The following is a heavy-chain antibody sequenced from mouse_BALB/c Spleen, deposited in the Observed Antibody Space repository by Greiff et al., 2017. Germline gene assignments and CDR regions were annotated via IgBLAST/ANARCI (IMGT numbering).Heavy chain of an antibody. CDR2: ISNGGGST. V-gene: IGHV5-12-2*01. D-gene: IGHD1-3*01. CDR3: ARHGAKGYYAMDY. CDR1: GFTFSSYT. Sequence: EVKVVESGGGLVQPGGSLKLSCAASGFTFSSYTMSWVRQTPEKRLEWVAYISNGGGSTYYPDTVKGRFTISRDNAKNTLYLQMSSLKSEDTAMYYCARHGAKGYYAMDYWGQGTSVTVSS. J-gene: IGHJ4*01.